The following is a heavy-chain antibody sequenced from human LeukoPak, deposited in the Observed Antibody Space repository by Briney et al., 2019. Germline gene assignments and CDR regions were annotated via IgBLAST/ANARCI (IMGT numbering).Heavy chain of an antibody. V-gene: IGHV4-59*01. CDR2: IYYSGST. Sequence: SETLSLTCIVSGGSISSYYWSWIRQPPGKGLEWIGYIYYSGSTNYNPSLKSRATISVDTSKNQFSLKLSSVTAADTAVYYCARLKEDYGGNPGHLDYWGQGTLVTVSS. CDR1: GGSISSYY. J-gene: IGHJ4*02. CDR3: ARLKEDYGGNPGHLDY. D-gene: IGHD4-23*01.